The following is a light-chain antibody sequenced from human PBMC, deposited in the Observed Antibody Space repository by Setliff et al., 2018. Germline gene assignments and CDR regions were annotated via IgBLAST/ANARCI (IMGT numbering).Light chain of an antibody. J-gene: IGLJ1*01. V-gene: IGLV2-14*03. CDR1: GTYNY. CDR3: SSYTSNSTYV. Sequence: QSALTQPASVSGSPGQSIIISCTGTGTYNYVSWYQQHPGKAPQLIIYDVTNRPSGVSNRFSASKSGNTASLTISGLQPEGDADYYCSSYTSNSTYVFGTGTKVTV. CDR2: DVT.